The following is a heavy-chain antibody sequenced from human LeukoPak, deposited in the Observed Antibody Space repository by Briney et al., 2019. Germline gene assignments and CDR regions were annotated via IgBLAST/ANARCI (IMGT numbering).Heavy chain of an antibody. Sequence: GGSRRLSCAPAGFSFSSDSMDWVSPAPERLREWVSSISSSSSYIYYAGSVKVRFTISRENAKNSLYLQMNSLRAEDTAVYYCARAGYCSRTSCYTDYWGQGTLVTVSS. CDR3: ARAGYCSRTSCYTDY. J-gene: IGHJ4*02. V-gene: IGHV3-21*01. CDR2: ISSSSSYI. D-gene: IGHD2-2*02. CDR1: GFSFSSDS.